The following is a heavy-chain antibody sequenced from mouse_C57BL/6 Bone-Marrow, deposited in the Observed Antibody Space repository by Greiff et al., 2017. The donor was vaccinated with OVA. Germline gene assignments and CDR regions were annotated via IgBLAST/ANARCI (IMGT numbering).Heavy chain of an antibody. CDR1: GYSITSDY. D-gene: IGHD1-1*01. CDR2: ISYSGST. Sequence: EVQLQQSGPGLAKPSQTLSLTCSVTGYSITSDYWNWIRKFPGNKLEYMGYISYSGSTYYNPSLKSRISITRNTSTNQYYLQLHSVTTEDTAAYYSARYALLYYYGSSHWYFAVWGTGTTVTVSS. V-gene: IGHV3-8*01. J-gene: IGHJ1*03. CDR3: ARYALLYYYGSSHWYFAV.